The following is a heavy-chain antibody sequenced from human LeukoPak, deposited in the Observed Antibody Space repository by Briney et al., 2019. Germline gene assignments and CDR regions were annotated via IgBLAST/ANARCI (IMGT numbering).Heavy chain of an antibody. CDR2: ISGSGGST. CDR1: GFTFSSCA. D-gene: IGHD3-22*01. Sequence: PGGSLRLSCAASGFTFSSCAMSWVRQAPGKGLEWVSAISGSGGSTYYADSVKGRFTISRDSSKNTLYLQMNSLRAEDTAVYYCAKALDYYDSSGYYDYWGQGTLVTVSS. CDR3: AKALDYYDSSGYYDY. J-gene: IGHJ4*02. V-gene: IGHV3-23*01.